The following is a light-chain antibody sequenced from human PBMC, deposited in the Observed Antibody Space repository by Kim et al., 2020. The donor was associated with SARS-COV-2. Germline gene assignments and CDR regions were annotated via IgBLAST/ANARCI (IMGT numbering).Light chain of an antibody. V-gene: IGLV3-9*01. Sequence: SYELTQPLSVSVALGQTARITCGGDNIGSKYVHWYQQKSGQAPVLVIYRDVNRPSGIPGRFSGSSSGNTVTLTISRAQAGDEADYYCQVWDSSPRVFGGG. CDR3: QVWDSSPRV. CDR1: NIGSKY. J-gene: IGLJ3*02. CDR2: RDV.